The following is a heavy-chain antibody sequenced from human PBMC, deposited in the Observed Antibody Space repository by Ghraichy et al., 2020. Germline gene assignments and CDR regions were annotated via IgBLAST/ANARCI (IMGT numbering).Heavy chain of an antibody. CDR3: ARATAYSYGKTPLDY. J-gene: IGHJ4*02. V-gene: IGHV3-23*01. CDR1: GFSFSSYA. D-gene: IGHD5-18*01. CDR2: ITGSGGST. Sequence: GGSLRLSCAASGFSFSSYAISWVRQAPGQGLDWVSGITGSGGSTYSADSVKGRFTISRDNSKNMLYLQMNSLRAEDTAVYYCARATAYSYGKTPLDYWGQGTLVTVSS.